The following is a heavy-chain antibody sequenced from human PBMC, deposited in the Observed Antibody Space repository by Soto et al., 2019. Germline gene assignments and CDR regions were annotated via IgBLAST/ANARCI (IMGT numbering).Heavy chain of an antibody. V-gene: IGHV3-33*01. CDR1: GFIFDSYG. CDR2: IWYDGSEK. Sequence: GGSLRLSCEASGFIFDSYGIHWVRQAPGKGLEWVAVIWYDGSEKYYSDSVKGRFTISRDNSKNTLYLQMNSLRDEDTAVYYCARAGTTVSSWFGPWGQGTLVTVSS. J-gene: IGHJ5*02. CDR3: ARAGTTVSSWFGP. D-gene: IGHD4-17*01.